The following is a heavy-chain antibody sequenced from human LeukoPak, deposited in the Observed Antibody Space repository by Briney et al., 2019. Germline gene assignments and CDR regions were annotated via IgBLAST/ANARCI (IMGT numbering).Heavy chain of an antibody. CDR1: GGSISSSSYY. CDR2: IYYSGST. D-gene: IGHD3-10*02. Sequence: KTSETLSLTCTVSGGSISSSSYYWGWIRQPPGKGLEWIGSIYYSGSTYYNPSLKSRVTISVDTSKNQFSLKLSSVTAVDTAVYYCARVPVRGVISYWGQGTLVTVSS. CDR3: ARVPVRGVISY. J-gene: IGHJ4*02. V-gene: IGHV4-39*07.